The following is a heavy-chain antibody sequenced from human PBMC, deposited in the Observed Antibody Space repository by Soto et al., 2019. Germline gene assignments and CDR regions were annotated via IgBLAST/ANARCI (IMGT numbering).Heavy chain of an antibody. Sequence: GGSLRLSCAPSGFTFRSYWMSWVRQAPGKGLERVANIKEDGSERDFVDSVKGRFTISRDNAKNSLYLQMNSLRAEDRAVYYCARGPEYCGGDCYSYFVYWGQGTLVTVSS. V-gene: IGHV3-7*05. CDR3: ARGPEYCGGDCYSYFVY. CDR1: GFTFRSYW. D-gene: IGHD2-21*02. J-gene: IGHJ4*02. CDR2: IKEDGSER.